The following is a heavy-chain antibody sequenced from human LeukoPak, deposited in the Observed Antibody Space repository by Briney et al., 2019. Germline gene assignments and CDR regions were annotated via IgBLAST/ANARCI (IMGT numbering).Heavy chain of an antibody. J-gene: IGHJ4*02. CDR1: GGSFSGYS. D-gene: IGHD3-9*01. Sequence: PSETLSLTCAVYGGSFSGYSWNWIRQPPVKGLEWIGEINHSGGTNYNPSLKSRVTISLDTSKNQFSLNLTSVTAADTAVYYCAKTARLRYFEYWGQGTLVTVSS. V-gene: IGHV4-34*01. CDR2: INHSGGT. CDR3: AKTARLRYFEY.